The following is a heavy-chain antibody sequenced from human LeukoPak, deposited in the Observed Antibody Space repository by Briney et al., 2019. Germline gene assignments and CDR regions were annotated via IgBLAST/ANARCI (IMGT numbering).Heavy chain of an antibody. J-gene: IGHJ4*02. CDR3: ASDEIGDYGFDY. CDR1: GFTFSTYN. CDR2: ISTSSTYI. D-gene: IGHD4-17*01. Sequence: PGRSLRLSCAASGFTFSTYNMNWVRQAPGKGLEWVSSISTSSTYIYYADSLKGRFTISRDNAKNSLYLQMNSLRAEDTAVYYCASDEIGDYGFDYWGQGTLVTVSS. V-gene: IGHV3-21*01.